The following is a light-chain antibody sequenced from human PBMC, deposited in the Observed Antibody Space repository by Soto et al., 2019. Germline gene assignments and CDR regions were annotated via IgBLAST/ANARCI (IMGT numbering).Light chain of an antibody. CDR2: AAS. V-gene: IGKV1-39*01. Sequence: DIQMTQSPSSLSASVGDRVTITCRASQSISSYLNWYQQKPGKAPKLLIYAASSLQSGVPSRFSGSGSGTDFTLTISSLQPEDFATYYCQQSSYRVRTFGQGTKLEIK. J-gene: IGKJ2*01. CDR1: QSISSY. CDR3: QQSSYRVRT.